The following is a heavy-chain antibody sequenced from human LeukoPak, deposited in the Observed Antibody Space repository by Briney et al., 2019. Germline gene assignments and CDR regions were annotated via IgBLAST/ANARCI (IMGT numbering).Heavy chain of an antibody. D-gene: IGHD3-16*01. J-gene: IGHJ4*02. V-gene: IGHV3-21*01. CDR2: ISSSSSYI. Sequence: GGSLRLSCAASGFTFSSYSMNWVRQAPGKGLEGVSSISSSSSYIYYADSVKGRFTISRDNAKNSLYLQMNSLRIEDTAMYYCAKAEGNTLGAYWGQGTLVTVSS. CDR1: GFTFSSYS. CDR3: AKAEGNTLGAY.